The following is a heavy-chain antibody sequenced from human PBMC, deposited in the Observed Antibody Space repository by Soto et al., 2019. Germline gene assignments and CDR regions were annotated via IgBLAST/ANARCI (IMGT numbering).Heavy chain of an antibody. V-gene: IGHV1-46*01. CDR3: ARGITLPTPLEY. D-gene: IGHD1-20*01. J-gene: IGHJ4*02. CDR2: IRPSGGST. CDR1: GYPFTSYY. Sequence: ASVKVSCKAXGYPFTSYYMHCVRQAPGQGLEWMGIIRPSGGSTTYAQKFQGRVTITRDTSASTAYMELSSLRSEDTAVYYCARGITLPTPLEYWGQGTLVTVSS.